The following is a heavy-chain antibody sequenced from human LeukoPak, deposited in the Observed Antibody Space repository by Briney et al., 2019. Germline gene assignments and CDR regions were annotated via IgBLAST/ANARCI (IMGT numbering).Heavy chain of an antibody. J-gene: IGHJ3*02. CDR3: ARASIGAAPEAFDI. CDR1: GDSVSSNSAA. V-gene: IGHV6-1*01. D-gene: IGHD6-13*01. CDR2: TYYRSKWYN. Sequence: SQTLSLTCAISGDSVSSNSAAWNWIRQSLSRGLEWLGKTYYRSKWYNDYAVSVKSRITINPDTSKNQFSLQLNSVTPEDTAVYYCARASIGAAPEAFDIWGQGTMVTVSS.